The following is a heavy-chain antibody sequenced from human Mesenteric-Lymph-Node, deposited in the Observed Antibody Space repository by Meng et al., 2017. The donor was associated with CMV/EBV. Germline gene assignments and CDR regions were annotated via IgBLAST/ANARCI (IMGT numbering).Heavy chain of an antibody. CDR3: VGLDYRSSSTVHLEYYFES. D-gene: IGHD6-6*01. J-gene: IGHJ4*02. V-gene: IGHV4-59*01. CDR2: VFHSGST. Sequence: GSLRLSCTVSGLSIRSYWWNWIRQPPGKGLEWIGFVFHSGSTNYNPSLASRVSMSVDTSKNQFSLKLSSATAADTAVYYCVGLDYRSSSTVHLEYYFESWGQGMMVTVSS. CDR1: GLSIRSYW.